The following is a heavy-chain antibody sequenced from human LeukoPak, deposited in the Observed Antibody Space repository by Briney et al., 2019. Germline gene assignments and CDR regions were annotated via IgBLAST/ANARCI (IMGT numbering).Heavy chain of an antibody. V-gene: IGHV3-13*01. CDR3: ARALSYGGYDY. CDR2: IGTAGDT. D-gene: IGHD5-12*01. CDR1: GFTFSSYD. Sequence: GGSLSLSCAASGFTFSSYDMHWVRQATGKGLEWVSAIGTAGDTYYPPSVKGRFTISRENAKNSFYLQMNSVRAGDTAVYYCARALSYGGYDYWGQGTLVTVSS. J-gene: IGHJ4*02.